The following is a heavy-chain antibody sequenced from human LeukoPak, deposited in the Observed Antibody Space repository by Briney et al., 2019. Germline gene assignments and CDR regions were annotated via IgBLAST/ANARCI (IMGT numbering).Heavy chain of an antibody. CDR3: TNYYDFWSGYCGRGYYYGMDV. J-gene: IGHJ6*02. CDR1: GFTFSNAW. CDR2: IKSKTDGGTT. D-gene: IGHD3-3*01. Sequence: GGSLRLSCAASGFTFSNAWMSWVRQAPGKGLEWVGRIKSKTDGGTTDYAAPVKGRFTISRDDSKNTLYLQMNSLKTEDTAVYYCTNYYDFWSGYCGRGYYYGMDVWGQGTTVTVSS. V-gene: IGHV3-15*01.